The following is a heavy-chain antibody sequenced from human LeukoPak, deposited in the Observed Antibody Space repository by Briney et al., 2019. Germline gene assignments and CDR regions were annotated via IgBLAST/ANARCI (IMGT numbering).Heavy chain of an antibody. CDR1: GFTFTSYA. V-gene: IGHV3-30*04. J-gene: IGHJ4*02. CDR2: IPYDGSNK. CDR3: ARVLRGDPSAPGDY. Sequence: PGRSLRLSCAASGFTFTSYAMHRVRQAPGKGLEWVAVIPYDGSNKYYADSVKGRFTISRDNSKNTLYLQMNSLRAEDTAVYYCARVLRGDPSAPGDYWGQGTLVTVSS. D-gene: IGHD2-21*02.